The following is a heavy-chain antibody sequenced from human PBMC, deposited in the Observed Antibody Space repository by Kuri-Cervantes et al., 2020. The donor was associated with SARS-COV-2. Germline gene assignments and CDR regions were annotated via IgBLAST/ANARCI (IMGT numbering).Heavy chain of an antibody. Sequence: SQTLSLTCAVYGGSFSGYYWSWIRQPPGKGLEWIGEINHSGSTNYNPSLKSRVPISVDTSKNQFSLKLSSVTAADTAVYYCARARWGSGWTYYYYGMDVWGQGTTVTVYS. CDR3: ARARWGSGWTYYYYGMDV. CDR1: GGSFSGYY. D-gene: IGHD6-19*01. J-gene: IGHJ6*01. CDR2: INHSGST. V-gene: IGHV4-34*01.